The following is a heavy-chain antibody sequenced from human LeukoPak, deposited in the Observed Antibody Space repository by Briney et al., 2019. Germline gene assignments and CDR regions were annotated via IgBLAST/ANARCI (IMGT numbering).Heavy chain of an antibody. CDR3: ARDHTTRGLDY. CDR1: GGSISSYY. Sequence: SETLSLTCTVSGGSISSYYWSWIRQPPGKGLEWIGYIYYSGSTNYNPSLKSRVTISVDTSKNQFSLKLSSVTAADTAVYYCARDHTTRGLDYWGQGTLVTVSS. CDR2: IYYSGST. J-gene: IGHJ4*02. V-gene: IGHV4-59*01. D-gene: IGHD3-10*01.